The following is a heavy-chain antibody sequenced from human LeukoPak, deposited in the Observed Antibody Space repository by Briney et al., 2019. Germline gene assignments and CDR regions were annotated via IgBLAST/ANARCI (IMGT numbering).Heavy chain of an antibody. J-gene: IGHJ4*02. CDR3: AKDRPDFGYGSGSYPLFDY. CDR2: ISGSGGST. CDR1: GFTFGSYA. Sequence: PGGSLRLSCAASGFTFGSYAMSWVRQAPGKGLEWVSAISGSGGSTYYADSVKGRFTISRDNSKNTLYLQMNSLRAEDTAVYYCAKDRPDFGYGSGSYPLFDYWGQGTLVTVSS. D-gene: IGHD3-10*01. V-gene: IGHV3-23*01.